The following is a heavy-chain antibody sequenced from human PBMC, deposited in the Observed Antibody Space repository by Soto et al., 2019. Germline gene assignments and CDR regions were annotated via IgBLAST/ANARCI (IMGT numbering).Heavy chain of an antibody. J-gene: IGHJ4*02. CDR1: GFTFSSYS. D-gene: IGHD3-22*01. CDR3: ARDYYYDSSGYYAGFDY. CDR2: IISSSSYI. V-gene: IGHV3-21*01. Sequence: GGSLRLSCAASGFTFSSYSMNWVRRAPGKGLEWVSSIISSSSYIYYADSVKGRFTISRDNAKNSLYLQMNSLRAEDTAVYYCARDYYYDSSGYYAGFDYWGQGTLVTVSS.